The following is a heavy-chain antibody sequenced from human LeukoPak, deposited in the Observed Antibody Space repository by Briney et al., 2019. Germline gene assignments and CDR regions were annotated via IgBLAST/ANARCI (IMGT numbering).Heavy chain of an antibody. CDR2: LKGKTSTETT. Sequence: GGSLRLSCAASGFTFSSYSMNWVRQAPGKGLEWVGRLKGKTSTETTDFAAPVKGRFTISRGDSKNTLYLQMNSLKDEDTAVYYCTWMATVITVDFWGQGTLVTVSS. CDR1: GFTFSSYS. D-gene: IGHD4-17*01. J-gene: IGHJ4*02. V-gene: IGHV3-15*01. CDR3: TWMATVITVDF.